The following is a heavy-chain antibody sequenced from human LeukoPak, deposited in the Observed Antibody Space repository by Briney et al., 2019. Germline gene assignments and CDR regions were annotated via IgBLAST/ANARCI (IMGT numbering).Heavy chain of an antibody. Sequence: GGSLRLSCAASGFTFSDYFMSWIRQAPGKGLEWVAYISHSGASTYYADSLKGRFTISRDNDNNSMYLQMNSLRAEDTAMYFCARDRCSGRACYSVGWFDPWGQGTQVIVSS. CDR2: ISHSGAST. V-gene: IGHV3-11*01. CDR1: GFTFSDYF. D-gene: IGHD2-21*02. J-gene: IGHJ5*02. CDR3: ARDRCSGRACYSVGWFDP.